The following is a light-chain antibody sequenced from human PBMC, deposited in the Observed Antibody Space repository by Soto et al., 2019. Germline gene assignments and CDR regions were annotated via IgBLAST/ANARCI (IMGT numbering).Light chain of an antibody. Sequence: IGLAKDPGNLSFASGERTNLSCRGIQSVSSSYLAWYQQKPGQAPRRLIYGASSRATGIPDRFSGSGSGTDFTLTISRLEPEDFAVYYCQQYGSSPLWTFGQGTKVDIK. CDR1: QSVSSSY. J-gene: IGKJ1*01. V-gene: IGKV3-20*01. CDR3: QQYGSSPLWT. CDR2: GAS.